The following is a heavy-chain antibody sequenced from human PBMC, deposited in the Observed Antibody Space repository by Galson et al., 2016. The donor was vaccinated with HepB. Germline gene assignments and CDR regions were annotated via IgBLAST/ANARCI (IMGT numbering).Heavy chain of an antibody. Sequence: SLRLSCAASGFTFDDYAMHWVRQAPGKGLEWVSGISWNSDSIGYADSVKGRFTISRDNAKKSLYLQMNSLRAEDTALYYCAKDHFCGSTTCHHYYFDYWGQGTLVTVSS. CDR1: GFTFDDYA. CDR3: AKDHFCGSTTCHHYYFDY. V-gene: IGHV3-9*01. D-gene: IGHD2-2*01. J-gene: IGHJ4*02. CDR2: ISWNSDSI.